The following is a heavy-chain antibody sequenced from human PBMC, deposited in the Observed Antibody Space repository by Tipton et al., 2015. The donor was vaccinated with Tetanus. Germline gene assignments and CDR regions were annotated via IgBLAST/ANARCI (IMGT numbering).Heavy chain of an antibody. CDR3: ARWVPQGPGWYYCMDV. CDR1: GGSISSGGYS. V-gene: IGHV4-30-2*06. Sequence: TLSLTCAVSGGSISSGGYSWNWIRQSPGKGLECIGYIYPRGTTFYNPSLESRVTISLDMSKNQFSLNLTSVTATDTAVYYCARWVPQGPGWYYCMDVWGQATTVPASS. D-gene: IGHD2-2*01. J-gene: IGHJ6*02. CDR2: IYPRGTT.